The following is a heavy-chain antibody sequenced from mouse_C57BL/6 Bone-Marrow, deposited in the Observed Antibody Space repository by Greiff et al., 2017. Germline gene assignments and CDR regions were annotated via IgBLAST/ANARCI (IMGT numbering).Heavy chain of an antibody. CDR3: ARKDNSNYDGYFDV. CDR1: GFSFTSYG. J-gene: IGHJ1*03. V-gene: IGHV2-2*01. Sequence: VQLQQSGPGLVQPSQSLSITCTVSGFSFTSYGVPWVRQSPGKGLEWLGVIWSGGSTDYNAAFISRLSISKDNSKSQVFFKKNRLQADDTAIYYCARKDNSNYDGYFDVWGTGTTVTVSS. CDR2: IWSGGST. D-gene: IGHD2-5*01.